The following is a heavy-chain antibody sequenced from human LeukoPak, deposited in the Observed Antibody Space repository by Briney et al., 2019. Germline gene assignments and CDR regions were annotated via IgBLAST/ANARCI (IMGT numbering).Heavy chain of an antibody. D-gene: IGHD6-6*01. V-gene: IGHV1-18*01. CDR2: ISAYNGNT. J-gene: IGHJ5*02. CDR1: GYTFTSYG. CDR3: ARDLGAARPNWFDP. Sequence: GASVKVSCKASGYTFTSYGISWVRQAPGQALEWMGWISAYNGNTNYAQKLQGRVTMTTDTSTSTAYMELRSLRSDDTAVYYCARDLGAARPNWFDPWGQGTLVTVSS.